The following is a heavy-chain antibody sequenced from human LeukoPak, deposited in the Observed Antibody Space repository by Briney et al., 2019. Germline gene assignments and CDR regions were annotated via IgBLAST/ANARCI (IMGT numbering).Heavy chain of an antibody. CDR1: GLTFSTYE. Sequence: GGSLRLSCGVSGLTFSTYEMNWVRQAPGKGLEWVSLISWDGGSTYYADSVKGRFTISRDNSKNSLYLQMNSLRAEDTALYYCAREKYDILTGSTDGTDYWGQGTLVTVSS. CDR2: ISWDGGST. J-gene: IGHJ4*02. V-gene: IGHV3-43D*03. D-gene: IGHD3-9*01. CDR3: AREKYDILTGSTDGTDY.